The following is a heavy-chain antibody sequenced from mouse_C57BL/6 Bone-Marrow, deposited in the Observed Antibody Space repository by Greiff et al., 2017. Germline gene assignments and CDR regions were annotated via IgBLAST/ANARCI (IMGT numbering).Heavy chain of an antibody. CDR1: GYTFTDYN. D-gene: IGHD1-1*01. CDR3: ARGRIYYGSRPWYFDV. J-gene: IGHJ1*03. Sequence: EVQLQQSGPELVKPGASVKMSCKASGYTFTDYNMHWVKQSHGKSLEWIGYINPNNGGTSYNQKFKGKATLTVNKSSSTAYMGLRSLTSEDSAVYYCARGRIYYGSRPWYFDVWGTGTTVTVSS. CDR2: INPNNGGT. V-gene: IGHV1-22*01.